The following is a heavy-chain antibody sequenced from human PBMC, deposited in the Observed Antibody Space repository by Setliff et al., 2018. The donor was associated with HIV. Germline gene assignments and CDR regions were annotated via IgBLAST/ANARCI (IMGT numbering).Heavy chain of an antibody. CDR2: ISPGGNT. Sequence: PSETLSLTCTVSGGSISSSSYYWGWIRQPPGKGLEWIGSISPGGNTYYNPSLRSRVRMSVDRSKNHFSLRLSSVSVADTAVYFCARLTKDTRLPAAADSWGQGALVTVSS. CDR1: GGSISSSSYY. CDR3: ARLTKDTRLPAAADS. D-gene: IGHD1-1*01. V-gene: IGHV4-39*07. J-gene: IGHJ4*02.